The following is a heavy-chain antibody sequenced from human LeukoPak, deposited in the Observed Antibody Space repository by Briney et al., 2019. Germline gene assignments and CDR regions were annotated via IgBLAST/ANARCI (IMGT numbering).Heavy chain of an antibody. D-gene: IGHD3-9*01. CDR1: GYTFTTYG. Sequence: GASVKVSCKASGYTFTTYGISWVRQAAGQGLEWMGWISAFNGNTNYAQKVQGRVTMTTDTSTSTAYMDLRSLRSDDTAVYYCARDGYYDVLTGYLFQHWGQGTLVTVPS. CDR2: ISAFNGNT. J-gene: IGHJ1*01. V-gene: IGHV1-18*01. CDR3: ARDGYYDVLTGYLFQH.